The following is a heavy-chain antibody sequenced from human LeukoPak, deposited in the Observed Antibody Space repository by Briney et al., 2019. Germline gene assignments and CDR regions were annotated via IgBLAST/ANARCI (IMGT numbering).Heavy chain of an antibody. D-gene: IGHD6-13*01. V-gene: IGHV3-23*01. CDR2: ISGSGGGT. CDR1: GFTFSSYA. CDR3: AKYSSSWYYFDY. J-gene: IGHJ4*02. Sequence: PGGSLRLSCAASGFTFSSYAMGWVRQAPGKGLEWVSAISGSGGGTYYADSVKGRFTISRDNSKNTLYLQMNSLRAEDTAVYYCAKYSSSWYYFDYWGQGTLVTLSS.